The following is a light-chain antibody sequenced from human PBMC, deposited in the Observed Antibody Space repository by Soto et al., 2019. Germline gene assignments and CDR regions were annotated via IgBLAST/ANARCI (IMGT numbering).Light chain of an antibody. CDR3: QQYNSYSLT. J-gene: IGKJ4*01. CDR1: QSISSR. CDR2: DAS. V-gene: IGKV1-5*01. Sequence: DIQMTQSPSTLSASVGDRVTITCRASQSISSRLAWYQQKPGKAPKILIYDASNLESGVPSRFSGSGSGTEFTLTISSLQPDDFATYYCQQYNSYSLTFGGGTNVEIK.